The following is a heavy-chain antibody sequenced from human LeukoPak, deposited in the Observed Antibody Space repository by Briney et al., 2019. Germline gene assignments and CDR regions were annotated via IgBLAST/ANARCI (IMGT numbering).Heavy chain of an antibody. CDR3: AREYLGSYGL. D-gene: IGHD5-18*01. Sequence: SETLSLTCTVSGGSISSGSYYWSWIRQPAGKGLEWIGRIYTSGSTNYNPSLKSRVTISVDTSKNQFSLELSSVTAADTAVYYCAREYLGSYGLWGQGTLVTVSS. J-gene: IGHJ4*02. CDR2: IYTSGST. V-gene: IGHV4-61*02. CDR1: GGSISSGSYY.